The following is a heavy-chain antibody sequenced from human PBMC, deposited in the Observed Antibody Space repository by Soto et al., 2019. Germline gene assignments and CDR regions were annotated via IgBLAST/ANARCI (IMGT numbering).Heavy chain of an antibody. D-gene: IGHD2-15*01. J-gene: IGHJ4*02. V-gene: IGHV3-23*01. CDR3: AKGLVVVVAATTPFDY. CDR2: ISGSGGST. Sequence: GGSLRLSCAASGFTFSKYAMSWVRQAPRKGLEWVSAISGSGGSTYYADSVKGRLSISRDNSKNTLYLQMNSLRAEDTAVYYCAKGLVVVVAATTPFDYWGQGTLVTVSS. CDR1: GFTFSKYA.